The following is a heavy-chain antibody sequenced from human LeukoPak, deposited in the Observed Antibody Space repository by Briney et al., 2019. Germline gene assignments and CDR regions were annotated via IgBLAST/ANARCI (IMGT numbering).Heavy chain of an antibody. V-gene: IGHV3-48*01. CDR1: GFTFSTYS. CDR2: IDTGTSTI. J-gene: IGHJ4*02. Sequence: PGGSLRLSCAASGFTFSTYSMNWVRQAPGKGLEWVSYIDTGTSTIYYADSVKGRFTISKDNARNSLYLQMNSLRAEDTAVYYCARAGDLVVVPHFDYWGQGTLVTVSS. D-gene: IGHD2-2*01. CDR3: ARAGDLVVVPHFDY.